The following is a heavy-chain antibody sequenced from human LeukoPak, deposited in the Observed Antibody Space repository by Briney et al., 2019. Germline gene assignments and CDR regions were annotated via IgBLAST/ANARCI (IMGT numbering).Heavy chain of an antibody. D-gene: IGHD3-10*01. CDR2: ISGSGGST. CDR3: ARAELLWFGED. V-gene: IGHV3-23*01. CDR1: GFTFSSYA. Sequence: GGSLRLSCAASGFTFSSYAMSWVRQAPGKGLEWVSAISGSGGSTYYADSVKGWFTISRDNSKNTLYLQMNSLRAEDTAVYYCARAELLWFGEDWGQGTLVTVSS. J-gene: IGHJ4*02.